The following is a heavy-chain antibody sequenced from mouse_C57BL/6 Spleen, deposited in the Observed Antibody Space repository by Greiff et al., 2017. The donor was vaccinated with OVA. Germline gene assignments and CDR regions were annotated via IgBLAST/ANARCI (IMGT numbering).Heavy chain of an antibody. CDR2: IDPSDRYT. V-gene: IGHV1-59*01. Sequence: VKLQQPGAELVRPGTSVKLSCKASGYTFTSYWMHWVKQRPGQGLEWIGVIDPSDRYTNSNPKFQGTATLTVDTSSSTAYMLLSSLTSEDSAVYYCARERRIYYDYDDYWGQGTTLTVSS. CDR3: ARERRIYYDYDDY. J-gene: IGHJ2*01. CDR1: GYTFTSYW. D-gene: IGHD2-4*01.